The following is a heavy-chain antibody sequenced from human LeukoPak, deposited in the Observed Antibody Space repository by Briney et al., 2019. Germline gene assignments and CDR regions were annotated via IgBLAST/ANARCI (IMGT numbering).Heavy chain of an antibody. CDR3: AKAFDYYGSGSCDY. Sequence: GGSLRLSCAASGFTFSSYWMHWVRRAPGKGLVWVSRINSDGSSTSYADSVKGRFTISRDNAKNTLYLQMNSLRAEDTAVYYCAKAFDYYGSGSCDYWGQETLVTVSS. CDR1: GFTFSSYW. J-gene: IGHJ4*02. V-gene: IGHV3-74*01. D-gene: IGHD3-10*01. CDR2: INSDGSST.